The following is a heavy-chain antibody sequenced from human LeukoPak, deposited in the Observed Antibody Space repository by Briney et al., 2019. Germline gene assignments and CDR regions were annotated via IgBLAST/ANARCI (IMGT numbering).Heavy chain of an antibody. V-gene: IGHV1-69*04. D-gene: IGHD5-18*01. J-gene: IGHJ6*02. CDR2: IIPILGIA. CDR3: ARIHPTNTAGNRMDV. Sequence: SVTVSCTASGGTFSSYAMSWVRQAPGQGLEWMGRIIPILGIANYAQKFQGRVTITADKSTSTAYMELSSLRSEDTAVYYCARIHPTNTAGNRMDVWGQGTTVTVSS. CDR1: GGTFSSYA.